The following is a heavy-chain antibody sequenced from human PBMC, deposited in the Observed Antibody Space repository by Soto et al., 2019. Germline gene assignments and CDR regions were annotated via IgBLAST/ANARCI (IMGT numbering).Heavy chain of an antibody. Sequence: QVQLQESGPGLVKPSETLSLTCSVSGGSLSSGSYCWSWIRQPPGKGLEWIGYIYYTGSTNYNPSLKSRVTISIDTSKNQFSLKLNSVTAADTAMYYCARVIPHYDLWSGLHVEYWGQGTLATVSS. CDR3: ARVIPHYDLWSGLHVEY. V-gene: IGHV4-61*01. CDR1: GGSLSSGSYC. J-gene: IGHJ4*02. CDR2: IYYTGST. D-gene: IGHD3-3*01.